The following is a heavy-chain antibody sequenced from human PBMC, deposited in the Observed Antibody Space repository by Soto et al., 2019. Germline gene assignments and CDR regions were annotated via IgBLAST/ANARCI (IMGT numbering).Heavy chain of an antibody. V-gene: IGHV3-33*01. CDR3: ARDDVSMVTTFLDY. CDR2: IWHDGSNE. Sequence: PGWSLRLSCAASGFPFNNYAMHWVRQAPGKGLEWVAVIWHDGSNEHYADSVKGRFRIARDNSNNTLYLQMNSLRGEDTALYYCARDDVSMVTTFLDYWGLGTLVTVSS. CDR1: GFPFNNYA. D-gene: IGHD2-21*02. J-gene: IGHJ4*02.